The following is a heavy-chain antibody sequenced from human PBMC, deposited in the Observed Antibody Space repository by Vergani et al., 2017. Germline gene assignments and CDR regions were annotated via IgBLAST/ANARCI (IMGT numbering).Heavy chain of an antibody. CDR3: ATATAVADPIDY. V-gene: IGHV1-46*01. CDR1: GYTFTSYY. D-gene: IGHD6-19*01. CDR2: INPSGGST. Sequence: QVQLVQSGAEVKKPGASVKVSCKASGYTFTSYYMHWVRQAPGQGLEWMGIINPSGGSTSYAQKFQGRVTMTRDTSTSTVYMELSSLRSEDTAVYYCATATAVADPIDYWGQGTLVTVSS. J-gene: IGHJ4*02.